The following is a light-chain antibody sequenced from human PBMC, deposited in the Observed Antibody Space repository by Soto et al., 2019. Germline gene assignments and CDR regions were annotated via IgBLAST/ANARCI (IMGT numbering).Light chain of an antibody. J-gene: IGKJ5*01. CDR2: DAS. V-gene: IGKV3-11*01. CDR3: LQRSEWPIT. CDR1: QSVGSH. Sequence: EIVLTQSPVTLSLSPGERATFSCRASQSVGSHLAWYQQKPGQAPRLLIYDASNRATGIAARFSGSGSGTDFSLTISSLESEDFAVYYCLQRSEWPITFGQGTRLEIK.